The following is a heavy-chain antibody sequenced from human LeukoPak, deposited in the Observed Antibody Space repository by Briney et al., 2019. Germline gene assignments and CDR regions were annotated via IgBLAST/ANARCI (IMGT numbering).Heavy chain of an antibody. CDR2: VRGSGGGT. CDR3: ARTTQEDGDYDY. J-gene: IGHJ4*02. V-gene: IGHV3-23*01. D-gene: IGHD4-17*01. Sequence: PGGSLRLSCAASGFTYSSCAMSWVRQAPGKGLEWVSTVRGSGGGTYYADSVKGRFTISRDNSKNTLYLQMNSLRAEDTAVYYCARTTQEDGDYDYWGQGTLVTVSS. CDR1: GFTYSSCA.